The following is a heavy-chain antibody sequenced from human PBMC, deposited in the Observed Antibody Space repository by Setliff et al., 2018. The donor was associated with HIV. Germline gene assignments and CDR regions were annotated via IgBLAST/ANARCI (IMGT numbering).Heavy chain of an antibody. Sequence: GESLKISCKDSGYKFTSYWVGWVRQMPGRGLEWMGFINPSTSEVRYRPSLQGQVTMSVDKSTSTAFLQWSSLAASDTAMYYCVRDQIGDVQVAGTWGTWGQGTLVTVSS. J-gene: IGHJ5*02. CDR1: GYKFTSYW. CDR3: VRDQIGDVQVAGTWGT. V-gene: IGHV5-51*01. CDR2: INPSTSEV. D-gene: IGHD6-19*01.